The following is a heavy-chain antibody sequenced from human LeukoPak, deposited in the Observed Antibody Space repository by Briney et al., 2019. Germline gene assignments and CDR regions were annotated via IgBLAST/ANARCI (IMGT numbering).Heavy chain of an antibody. CDR2: IYYSGST. V-gene: IGHV4-59*01. D-gene: IGHD1-26*01. Sequence: PSETLSLTCTVSGGSISSYYWSWIRQPPGKGLEWIGYIYYSGSTNYNPSLKSRVTISVDTSKNQFSLKLSSVTAADTAVYYCARXRSGSXPYXFDYWGQGTLVTVS. J-gene: IGHJ4*02. CDR1: GGSISSYY. CDR3: ARXRSGSXPYXFDY.